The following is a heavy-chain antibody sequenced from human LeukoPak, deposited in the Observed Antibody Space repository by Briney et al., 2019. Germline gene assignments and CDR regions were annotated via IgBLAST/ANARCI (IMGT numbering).Heavy chain of an antibody. Sequence: GGSLRLSCAASGFINAWMSWVRQAPGKGLEWVGRIKSKSDGGAIDYAAPVKGRFTISRDESKNALYLQMNSLKSEDTGVYYCTSRPTAGIHYWVQGTLVTVSS. CDR1: GFINAW. V-gene: IGHV3-15*01. CDR2: IKSKSDGGAI. CDR3: TSRPTAGIHY. J-gene: IGHJ4*02. D-gene: IGHD6-13*01.